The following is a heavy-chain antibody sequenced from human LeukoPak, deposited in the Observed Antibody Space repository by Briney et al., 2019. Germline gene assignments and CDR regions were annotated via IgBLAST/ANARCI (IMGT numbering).Heavy chain of an antibody. Sequence: ASVKVSCKASGYTFTGYYMHWVRQAPGQGLEWMGWINPYSDDTNYAQKFQGRVTMTRDTSISTAYMELSGLRSDDTAVYYCARAKQLAYFDYWGQGTLVTVSS. V-gene: IGHV1-2*02. CDR1: GYTFTGYY. D-gene: IGHD6-6*01. CDR2: INPYSDDT. CDR3: ARAKQLAYFDY. J-gene: IGHJ4*02.